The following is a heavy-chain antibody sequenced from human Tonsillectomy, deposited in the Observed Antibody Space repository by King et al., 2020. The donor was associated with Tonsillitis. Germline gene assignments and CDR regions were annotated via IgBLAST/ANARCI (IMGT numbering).Heavy chain of an antibody. CDR3: ARLPYDFWSGYPIYYFDY. Sequence: LQLQESGPGLVRPSETLSLTCTVSGGSISSYYWSWIRQPPGKGLEWIGYIYYSGSTNYNPYLKSRVTISVDTSKNQFSLKLSSVTAADTAVYYCARLPYDFWSGYPIYYFDYWGQGTLVTVSS. CDR1: GGSISSYY. J-gene: IGHJ4*02. CDR2: IYYSGST. V-gene: IGHV4-59*08. D-gene: IGHD3-3*01.